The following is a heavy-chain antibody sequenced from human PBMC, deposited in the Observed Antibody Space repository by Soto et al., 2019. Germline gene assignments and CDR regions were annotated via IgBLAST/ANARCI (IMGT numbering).Heavy chain of an antibody. CDR3: STYMTTVTTSLDY. J-gene: IGHJ4*02. D-gene: IGHD4-17*01. Sequence: EVQLLESGGGLVQPGGSQRLSCAAAGFTFSNYAMSWVRQAPGKGLEWVSALSGSGGSTYYADSVKGRFTISRDKSKNTLYLQMNSLGAEDTAVYYCSTYMTTVTTSLDYWGQGTLVTVSS. V-gene: IGHV3-23*01. CDR1: GFTFSNYA. CDR2: LSGSGGST.